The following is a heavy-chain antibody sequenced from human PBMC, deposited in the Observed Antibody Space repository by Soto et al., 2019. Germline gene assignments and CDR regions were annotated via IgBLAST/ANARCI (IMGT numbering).Heavy chain of an antibody. V-gene: IGHV5-10-1*01. CDR2: IDPSDSYT. CDR1: GYSFTSYW. CDR3: ARGPVSQQEYYFDY. Sequence: GESLKISCKGSGYSFTSYWITWVRQMPGKGLEWMGRIDPSDSYTNYSPSFQGHVTISADKSISTAYLQWSSLKASDTAMYYCARGPVSQQEYYFDYWGQGTLVTGSS. J-gene: IGHJ4*02.